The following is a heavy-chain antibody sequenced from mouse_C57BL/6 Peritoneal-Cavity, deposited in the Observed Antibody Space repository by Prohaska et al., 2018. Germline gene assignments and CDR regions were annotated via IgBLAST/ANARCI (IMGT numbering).Heavy chain of an antibody. CDR2: IYPGDGDT. Sequence: ASLKISCKASGYAFSSSWMNWVKQRPGKGLEWIGRIYPGDGDTNYNGKFKGKATLTADKSSSTAYMQLSSLTSEDSAVYFCAREYYYGSSYNFDVWGTVTTVTVSS. J-gene: IGHJ1*03. CDR3: AREYYYGSSYNFDV. CDR1: GYAFSSSW. D-gene: IGHD1-1*01. V-gene: IGHV1-82*01.